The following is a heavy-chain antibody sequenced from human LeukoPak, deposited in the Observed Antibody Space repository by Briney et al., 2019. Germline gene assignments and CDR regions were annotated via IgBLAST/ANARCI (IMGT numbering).Heavy chain of an antibody. J-gene: IGHJ4*02. V-gene: IGHV3-23*01. D-gene: IGHD7-27*01. CDR1: GFTFSSYA. Sequence: HTGGSLRLSCAASGFTFSSYAMSWVRQAPGKGLEWVSAISGSGGSTYYADSVKGRFTISRDNSKNTLYLQMSSLRAKDTAVYYCAKLNWGSLDNYFDYWGQGTLVTVSS. CDR2: ISGSGGST. CDR3: AKLNWGSLDNYFDY.